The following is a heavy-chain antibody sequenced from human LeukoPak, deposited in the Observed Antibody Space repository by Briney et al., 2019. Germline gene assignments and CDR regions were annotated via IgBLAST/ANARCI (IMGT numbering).Heavy chain of an antibody. CDR1: GGSFSGYY. V-gene: IGHV4-34*01. CDR2: INHSGST. D-gene: IGHD2-2*01. CDR3: ASQGYCSSTSCSAPVGY. J-gene: IGHJ4*02. Sequence: SETLSLTCAVYGGSFSGYYWSWIRQPPGKGLEWIGEINHSGSTNYNPSLKSRATISVDTSKNQFSLKLSSVTAADTAVYYCASQGYCSSTSCSAPVGYWGQGTLVTVSS.